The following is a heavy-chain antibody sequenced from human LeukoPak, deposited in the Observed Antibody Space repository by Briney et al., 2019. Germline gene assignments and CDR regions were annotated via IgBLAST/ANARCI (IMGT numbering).Heavy chain of an antibody. Sequence: ASVKVSCKASGYTFTSYGISWVRQAPGQGLEWMGWISAYNGNTNYAQKFQGRVTMTRDTSISTAYMELSRLRSDDTAVYYCARQTHYYDSSGYYYEFNNGLDYWGQGTLVTVSS. J-gene: IGHJ4*02. D-gene: IGHD3-22*01. CDR1: GYTFTSYG. CDR2: ISAYNGNT. V-gene: IGHV1-18*01. CDR3: ARQTHYYDSSGYYYEFNNGLDY.